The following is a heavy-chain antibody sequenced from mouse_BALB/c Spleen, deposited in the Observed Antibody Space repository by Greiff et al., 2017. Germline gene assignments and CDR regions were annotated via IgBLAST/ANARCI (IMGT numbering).Heavy chain of an antibody. D-gene: IGHD2-4*01. CDR3: ARHDYDDAMDY. CDR2: INSNGGST. CDR1: GFTFSSYY. V-gene: IGHV5-6-2*01. Sequence: EVQLVESGGGLVKLGGSLKLSCAASGFTFSSYYMSWVRQTPEKRLELVAAINSNGGSTYYPDTVKGRFTISRDNAKNTLYLQMSSLKSEDTALYYCARHDYDDAMDYWGQGTSVTVSS. J-gene: IGHJ4*01.